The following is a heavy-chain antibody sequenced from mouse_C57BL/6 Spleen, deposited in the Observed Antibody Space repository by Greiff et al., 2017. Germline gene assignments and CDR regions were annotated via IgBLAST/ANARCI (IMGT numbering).Heavy chain of an antibody. CDR3: ARRTTVVATGAMDY. CDR1: GYTFTDYY. CDR2: INPYNGGT. D-gene: IGHD1-1*01. Sequence: VQLQQSGPVLVKPGASVKMSCKASGYTFTDYYMNWVKQSHGKSLEWIGVINPYNGGTSYNQKFKGKATLTVDKSSSTAYMELNSLTSEDSAVYYCARRTTVVATGAMDYWGQGTSVTVSS. V-gene: IGHV1-19*01. J-gene: IGHJ4*01.